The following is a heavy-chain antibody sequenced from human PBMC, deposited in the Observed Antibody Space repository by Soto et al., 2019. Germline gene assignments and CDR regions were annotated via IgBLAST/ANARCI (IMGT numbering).Heavy chain of an antibody. V-gene: IGHV2-5*02. D-gene: IGHD2-2*01. CDR1: GFSLSTSGVG. Sequence: QITLKESGPTLVKPTQTLTLTCTFSGFSLSTSGVGVGWIRQPPGKALEWLALIYWDDDKRYSPSLKSRLTIPKATSKNQVVLTMTNMDPVDTATYYCAHSLGYCISTSCSMFDPWGQGTLVTVSS. CDR3: AHSLGYCISTSCSMFDP. J-gene: IGHJ5*02. CDR2: IYWDDDK.